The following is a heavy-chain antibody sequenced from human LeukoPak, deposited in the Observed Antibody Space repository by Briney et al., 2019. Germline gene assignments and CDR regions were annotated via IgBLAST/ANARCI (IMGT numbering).Heavy chain of an antibody. CDR2: IYHSGTT. CDR3: ARRDYYGSGSEYRCFDY. D-gene: IGHD3-10*01. V-gene: IGHV4-4*02. Sequence: SETLSLTCAVSGDSISISKWWSWVRQPPGKGLEWIGEIYHSGTTNFNPSLKSRVTILVDKSKNQFSLKLSSVTAADTAVYYCARRDYYGSGSEYRCFDYWGQGSLVTVSS. J-gene: IGHJ4*02. CDR1: GDSISISKW.